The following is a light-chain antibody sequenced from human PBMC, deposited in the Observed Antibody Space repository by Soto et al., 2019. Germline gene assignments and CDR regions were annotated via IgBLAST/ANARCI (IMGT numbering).Light chain of an antibody. J-gene: IGKJ1*01. V-gene: IGKV3-15*01. Sequence: MAHTRETPCVFPWAIAVLSCRASHTVSSHLAWYQQKPGQPPRLLTYGASTRATGIPARFSGSGSGTEFTLTINSLQPEDFAVYYCQQDYKRPRTFGQGTNVDIK. CDR1: HTVSSH. CDR2: GAS. CDR3: QQDYKRPRT.